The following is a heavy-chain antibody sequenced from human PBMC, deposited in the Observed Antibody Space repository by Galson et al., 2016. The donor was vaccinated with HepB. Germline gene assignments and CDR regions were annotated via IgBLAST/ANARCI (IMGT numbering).Heavy chain of an antibody. V-gene: IGHV3-7*01. CDR1: GFTFRIYW. Sequence: SLRLSCAASGFTFRIYWMSWVRQAPRKGLEWVANIKEDGSARYYVDSVKGRFTISRDIAKNSVYLEMSSLRAEETAVYYCARGYYGLDLWGRGTLVTVSS. CDR3: ARGYYGLDL. CDR2: IKEDGSAR. J-gene: IGHJ2*01. D-gene: IGHD3-3*01.